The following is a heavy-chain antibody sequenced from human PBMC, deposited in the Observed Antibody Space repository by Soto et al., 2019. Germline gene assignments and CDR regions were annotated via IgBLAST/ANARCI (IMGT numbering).Heavy chain of an antibody. CDR2: INQDGSGK. V-gene: IGHV3-7*01. J-gene: IGHJ4*02. Sequence: GGSLRLSCTASGFTFRSYWMSWVRQAPGKGLEWVANINQDGSGKYYVDSVKGRFTVSRDNAKNSLYLQMNSLTADDTAVYYCVSSNWGDFDSWGQGTLVTVSS. CDR3: VSSNWGDFDS. CDR1: GFTFRSYW. D-gene: IGHD6-13*01.